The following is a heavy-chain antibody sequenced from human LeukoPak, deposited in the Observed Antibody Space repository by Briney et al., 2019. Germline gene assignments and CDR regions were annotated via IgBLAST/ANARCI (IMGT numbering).Heavy chain of an antibody. V-gene: IGHV3-23*01. CDR1: GFTFNSYA. J-gene: IGHJ4*02. Sequence: PGGSLRLSCAASGFTFNSYAMSWVRQAPGKGLEWVSIISGSGGSTFYADSVKGRFTISRDNAKNSLYLQMNSLRAEDTAVYYCASGLYGGNFQEGYWGQGTLVTVSS. CDR2: ISGSGGST. D-gene: IGHD4-23*01. CDR3: ASGLYGGNFQEGY.